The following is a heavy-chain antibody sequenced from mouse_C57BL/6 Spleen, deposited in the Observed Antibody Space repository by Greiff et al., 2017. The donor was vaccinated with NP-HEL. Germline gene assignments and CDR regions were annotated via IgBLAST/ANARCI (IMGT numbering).Heavy chain of an antibody. CDR1: GFTFSDYY. CDR2: INYDGSST. J-gene: IGHJ4*01. CDR3: AREVVDYAMDY. D-gene: IGHD1-1*01. Sequence: EVQLQQSEGGLVQPGSSMKLSCTASGFTFSDYYMAWVRQVPEKGLEWVANINYDGSSTYYLDSLKSRFIISRDNAKNILYLQMSSLKSEDTATYYCAREVVDYAMDYWGQGTSVTVSS. V-gene: IGHV5-16*01.